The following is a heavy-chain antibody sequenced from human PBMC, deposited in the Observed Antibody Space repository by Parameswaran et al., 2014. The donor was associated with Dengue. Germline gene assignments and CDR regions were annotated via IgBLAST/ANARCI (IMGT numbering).Heavy chain of an antibody. CDR3: ARSHDAFYVYGMDV. J-gene: IGHJ6*02. CDR2: ISGSSSHT. V-gene: IGHV3-11*06. Sequence: WIRQPPGKGLEWVSYISGSSSHTNYADSVKGRFTISRDNAKNSLYLQMNSLRAEDTAIYYCARSHDAFYVYGMDVWGQGTTVTVSS. D-gene: IGHD2/OR15-2a*01.